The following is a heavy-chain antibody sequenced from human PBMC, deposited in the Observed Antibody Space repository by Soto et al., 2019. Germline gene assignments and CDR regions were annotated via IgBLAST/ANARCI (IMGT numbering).Heavy chain of an antibody. V-gene: IGHV3-7*01. D-gene: IGHD2-2*02. CDR1: VFTFSGYW. J-gene: IGHJ4*02. CDR3: ASRTLISGYTIPFKY. CDR2: IKEDGGEK. Sequence: VGSLRLSCASSVFTFSGYWMSCVRHTPGKGLEWVASIKEDGGEKNYLDSAKGRFTISRDNAKNSLYLQMNSLRVEDTAVYYCASRTLISGYTIPFKYWGQGTLVNVSS.